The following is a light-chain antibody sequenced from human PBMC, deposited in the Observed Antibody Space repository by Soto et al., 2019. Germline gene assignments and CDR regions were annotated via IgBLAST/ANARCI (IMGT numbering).Light chain of an antibody. CDR2: QTS. CDR1: QSLSGW. CDR3: RQYNSLYT. V-gene: IGKV1-5*03. Sequence: DIQMTQSPSTLSASVGDRVTITCRASQSLSGWLAWYQQKPGKAPKLLIYQTSSLESGVPSRFSGSSSATEFTPTITNLQPDDFATYYWRQYNSLYTFGKGTKLDIK. J-gene: IGKJ2*01.